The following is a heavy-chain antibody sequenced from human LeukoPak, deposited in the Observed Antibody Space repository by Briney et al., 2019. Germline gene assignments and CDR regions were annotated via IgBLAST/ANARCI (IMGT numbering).Heavy chain of an antibody. Sequence: GGSLRLSCAASGFTFSSYSMNWVRQAPGKGLEWVTVIYSGGSTYYADSVKGRFTISRDNSKNTLYLQMNSLRAEDTAVYYCAGGTVVPAATFDYWGQGTLVTVSS. J-gene: IGHJ4*02. V-gene: IGHV3-66*02. D-gene: IGHD2-2*01. CDR2: IYSGGST. CDR1: GFTFSSYS. CDR3: AGGTVVPAATFDY.